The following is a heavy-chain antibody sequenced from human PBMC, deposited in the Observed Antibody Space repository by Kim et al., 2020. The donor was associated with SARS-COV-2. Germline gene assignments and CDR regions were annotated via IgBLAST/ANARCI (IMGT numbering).Heavy chain of an antibody. CDR3: ARGRAGVVPAPILGVGPHYDYFIMDV. CDR2: ILESGSA. Sequence: SETLSLTCAVYSGSFSGHYWSWIRQPPGKGLEWIGKILESGSANYNPSLKSRVTISIDRSKNQFSLKLTSVTAADTGFYYCARGRAGVVPAPILGVGPHYDYFIMDVWRHGTTVPVSS. D-gene: IGHD2-2*02. V-gene: IGHV4-34*01. J-gene: IGHJ6*02. CDR1: SGSFSGHY.